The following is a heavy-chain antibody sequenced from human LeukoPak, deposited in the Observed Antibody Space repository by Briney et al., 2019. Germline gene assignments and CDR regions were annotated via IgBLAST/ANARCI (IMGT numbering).Heavy chain of an antibody. Sequence: GRSLRLSCAASGFSFSTLGMHWARRAPGKGLEWVAVISDDGRIKLYGDSVKGRFTISRDNSENTLYLQMNSLKTEDTAVYYCAKDRAFQAAGVTDYWGQGTLVTVSS. CDR1: GFSFSTLG. J-gene: IGHJ4*02. CDR2: ISDDGRIK. D-gene: IGHD3-10*01. V-gene: IGHV3-30*18. CDR3: AKDRAFQAAGVTDY.